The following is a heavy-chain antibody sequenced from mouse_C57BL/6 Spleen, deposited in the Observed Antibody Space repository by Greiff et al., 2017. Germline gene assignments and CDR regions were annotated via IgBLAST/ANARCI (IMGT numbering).Heavy chain of an antibody. J-gene: IGHJ3*01. D-gene: IGHD1-1*01. V-gene: IGHV1-54*01. CDR3: ARYGSRTGFAY. CDR1: GYAFTNYL. CDR2: INPGSGGT. Sequence: QVQLKQSGAELVRPGTSVKVSCKASGYAFTNYLIDWVKQRPGQGLEWIGVINPGSGGTNYNEKFKGKATLTADKSSSTAYMQLSSLTSEDSAVYVCARYGSRTGFAYWGQGTLVTVSA.